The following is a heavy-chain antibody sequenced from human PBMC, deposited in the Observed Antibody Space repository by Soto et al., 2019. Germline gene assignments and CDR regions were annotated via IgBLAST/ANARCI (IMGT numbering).Heavy chain of an antibody. V-gene: IGHV1-18*01. J-gene: IGHJ4*02. CDR1: GYTFTSYG. Sequence: ASVKVSCKASGYTFTSYGISWVRQAPGQGLEWMGWISVYNGDTNYAQKLQGRVTMTTDTSTSTAYMELRSLRSDDTAVYYCARDLSAVAGTPPGIDYWGQGTLVTVSS. D-gene: IGHD6-19*01. CDR3: ARDLSAVAGTPPGIDY. CDR2: ISVYNGDT.